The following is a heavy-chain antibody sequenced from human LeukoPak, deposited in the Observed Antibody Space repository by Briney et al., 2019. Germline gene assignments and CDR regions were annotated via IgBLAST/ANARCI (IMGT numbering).Heavy chain of an antibody. CDR2: ISGGGRNT. CDR3: AKTRELLPRGGFDY. CDR1: GFTFSNYA. Sequence: QAGGSLRLSCAVSGFTFSNYAMNWVRQAPGKGLEWVSAISGGGRNTYYAASVVGRFTISRDNSKNTLYLQMNSLRAEDTAVYYCAKTRELLPRGGFDYWGQGTLVTVSS. V-gene: IGHV3-23*01. J-gene: IGHJ4*02. D-gene: IGHD1-26*01.